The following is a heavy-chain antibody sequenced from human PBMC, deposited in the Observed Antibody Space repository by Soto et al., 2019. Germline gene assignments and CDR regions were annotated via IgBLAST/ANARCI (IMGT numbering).Heavy chain of an antibody. CDR2: ISWNSGSI. V-gene: IGHV3-9*01. D-gene: IGHD4-17*01. CDR3: AKAQHDYGDFFDY. J-gene: IGHJ4*02. Sequence: EVQLVESGGGLVQPGRSLRLSCAASGFTFDDYAMHWVQQAPGKGLEWVSGISWNSGSIGYADSVKGRFTISRDNAKNSLYLQMNSLRAEDTALYYCAKAQHDYGDFFDYWGQGTLVTVSS. CDR1: GFTFDDYA.